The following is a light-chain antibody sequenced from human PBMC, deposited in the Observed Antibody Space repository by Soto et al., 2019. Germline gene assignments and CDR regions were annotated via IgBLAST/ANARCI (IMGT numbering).Light chain of an antibody. CDR1: SSDVGDYNY. CDR2: EVT. Sequence: QAASVSGSPGQSITISCTGASSDVGDYNYVSWYQEHPGQVPKLIIFEVTTRPSGVSDRFSGSRSGNTASLTISGLQAEDEADYYCLSHTGSRTLFGGGTKLTVL. J-gene: IGLJ3*02. V-gene: IGLV2-14*01. CDR3: LSHTGSRTL.